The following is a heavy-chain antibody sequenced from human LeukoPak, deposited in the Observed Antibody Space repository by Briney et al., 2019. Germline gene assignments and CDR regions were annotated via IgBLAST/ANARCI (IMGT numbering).Heavy chain of an antibody. V-gene: IGHV3-33*01. Sequence: GGALRLSCAASGFTFSSYGMHWVRQAPGKGLEGGAVICDDGSNKYYADSVKGGFTISRDNSKNTLYLQMNSLRAEDPAVYYCARAESGYYFDYWGQGTLVTVSS. J-gene: IGHJ4*02. CDR3: ARAESGYYFDY. D-gene: IGHD1-14*01. CDR2: ICDDGSNK. CDR1: GFTFSSYG.